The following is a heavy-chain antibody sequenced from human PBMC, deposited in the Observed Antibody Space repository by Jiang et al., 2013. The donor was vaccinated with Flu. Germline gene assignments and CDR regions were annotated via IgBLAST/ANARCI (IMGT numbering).Heavy chain of an antibody. Sequence: ELSMHWVRQAPGKGLEWMGGFDPEDGETIYAQKFQGRVTMTEDTSTDTAYMELSSLRSEDTAVYYCATRAGARTVTTFYDYYYMDVWGKGTTVTVSS. CDR2: FDPEDGET. CDR1: ELS. CDR3: ATRAGARTVTTFYDYYYMDV. J-gene: IGHJ6*03. D-gene: IGHD4-17*01. V-gene: IGHV1-24*01.